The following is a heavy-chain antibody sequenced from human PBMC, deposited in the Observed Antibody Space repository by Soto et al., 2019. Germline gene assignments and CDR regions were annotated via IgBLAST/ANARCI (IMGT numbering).Heavy chain of an antibody. D-gene: IGHD3-16*01. CDR3: ARDLFEEARRGEYAFDI. Sequence: GGSLRLSCAASGFTFSSYEMNWVRQAPGKGLGWVANIKQDGSEKYYVDSVKGRFTISRDNAKNSLYLQMNSLRAEDTAVYYCARDLFEEARRGEYAFDIWGQGTMVTVSS. CDR1: GFTFSSYE. V-gene: IGHV3-7*03. J-gene: IGHJ3*02. CDR2: IKQDGSEK.